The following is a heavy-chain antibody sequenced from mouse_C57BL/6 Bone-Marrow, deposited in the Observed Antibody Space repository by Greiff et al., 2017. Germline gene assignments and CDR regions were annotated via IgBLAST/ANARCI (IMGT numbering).Heavy chain of an antibody. V-gene: IGHV1-15*01. CDR3: TEHAMDY. CDR1: GYTFTDYE. J-gene: IGHJ4*01. Sequence: VQLQQSGAELVRPGASVTLSCKASGYTFTDYEMHWVKQTPVHGLEWIGAIEPETGGTAYNQKFKGKAILTADKSSSTAYMELRSLTSEDSAVYYCTEHAMDYWGQGTSVTVSS. CDR2: IEPETGGT.